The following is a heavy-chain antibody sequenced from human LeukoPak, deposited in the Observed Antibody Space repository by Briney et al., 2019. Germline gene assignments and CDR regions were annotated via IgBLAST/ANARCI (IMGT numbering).Heavy chain of an antibody. Sequence: ASVKVSCKASGYTFTGYYMHWVRQALGQGLEWMGWINPNSGGTNYAQKFQGRVTMPRDTSISTAYMELSRLRSDDTAVYYCAPTCSGGSCYQYYFDYWGQGTLVTVSS. V-gene: IGHV1-2*02. CDR1: GYTFTGYY. D-gene: IGHD2-15*01. J-gene: IGHJ4*02. CDR3: APTCSGGSCYQYYFDY. CDR2: INPNSGGT.